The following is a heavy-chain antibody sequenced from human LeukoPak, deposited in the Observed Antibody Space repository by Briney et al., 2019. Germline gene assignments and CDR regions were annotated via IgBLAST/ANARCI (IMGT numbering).Heavy chain of an antibody. J-gene: IGHJ4*02. Sequence: ASVKVSCKASGYTFTGYYMHWVRQAPGQGLEWMGWINPNSGGTNYAQKFQGRVTMTRDTSISTAYMELSRLRSDDTAVYYCARRDFWSARGFDYWGQGALVTVSS. CDR3: ARRDFWSARGFDY. CDR1: GYTFTGYY. D-gene: IGHD3-3*01. V-gene: IGHV1-2*02. CDR2: INPNSGGT.